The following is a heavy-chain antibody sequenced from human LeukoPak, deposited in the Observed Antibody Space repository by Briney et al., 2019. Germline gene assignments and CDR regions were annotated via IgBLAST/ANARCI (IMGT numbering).Heavy chain of an antibody. J-gene: IGHJ3*02. CDR2: IIPIFGTA. CDR1: GGTFSSYA. D-gene: IGHD3-22*01. Sequence: SVKVSCKASGGTFSSYAISWVRQAPGQGLEGMGRIIPIFGTANYAQKFQGRVTITRDESTSTAYLELSSLSSEDTAVYYCAHEGEDYCYCSGYYYTAFDIWGQGTMVTVSS. V-gene: IGHV1-69*05. CDR3: AHEGEDYCYCSGYYYTAFDI.